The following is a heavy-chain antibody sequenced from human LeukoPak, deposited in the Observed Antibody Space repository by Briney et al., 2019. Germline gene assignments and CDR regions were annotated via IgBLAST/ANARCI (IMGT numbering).Heavy chain of an antibody. CDR1: GGTFSSYA. CDR2: IIPIFGTA. CDR3: ASLYYYDSSGYYTKDYYYYYGMDV. D-gene: IGHD3-22*01. J-gene: IGHJ6*02. Sequence: SVTVSCKASGGTFSSYAISWVRQAPGQGLEWMGGIIPIFGTANYAQKFQGRVTITADESTSTAYMELSSLRSEDTAVYYCASLYYYDSSGYYTKDYYYYYGMDVWGQGTTVTVSS. V-gene: IGHV1-69*13.